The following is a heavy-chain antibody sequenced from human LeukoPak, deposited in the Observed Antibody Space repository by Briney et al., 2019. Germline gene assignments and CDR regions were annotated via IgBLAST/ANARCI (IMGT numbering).Heavy chain of an antibody. V-gene: IGHV1-69*05. CDR1: GGTFSSYA. D-gene: IGHD3-3*01. Sequence: SVKVSCKASGGTFSSYAISWVRQAPGQGLEWMGGIIPIFGTANYAQKFQGRVTITTDESTSTAYMELSSLRSEDTAVYYCARLSDFWSGYQDALDIWGQGTMVTVSS. CDR2: IIPIFGTA. J-gene: IGHJ3*02. CDR3: ARLSDFWSGYQDALDI.